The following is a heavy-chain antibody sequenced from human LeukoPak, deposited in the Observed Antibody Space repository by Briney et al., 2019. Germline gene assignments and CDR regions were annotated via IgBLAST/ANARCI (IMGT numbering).Heavy chain of an antibody. V-gene: IGHV3-30-3*01. CDR2: ISYDGSNK. Sequence: GRSLRLSCAASGFTFSSYAMHWVRQAPGKGLEWVAVISYDGSNKYYADSVKGRFTISRDNAKNSLYLQMNSLRAEDTAVYYCARSGTTSYYYYYMDVWGKGTTVTVSS. D-gene: IGHD1-7*01. CDR1: GFTFSSYA. J-gene: IGHJ6*03. CDR3: ARSGTTSYYYYYMDV.